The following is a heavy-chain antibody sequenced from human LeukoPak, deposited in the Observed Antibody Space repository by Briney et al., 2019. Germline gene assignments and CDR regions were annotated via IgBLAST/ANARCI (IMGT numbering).Heavy chain of an antibody. CDR3: ARYSLKFDY. V-gene: IGHV4-39*01. Sequence: SETLSLTCTVSGVSISSSSYYWGWIRQPPGKGLEWIGSIYYSGSTYYNPSLKSRVTISVDTSKNQFSLKLSSVTAADTAVYYCARYSLKFDYWGQGTLVTVSS. J-gene: IGHJ4*02. D-gene: IGHD1-26*01. CDR1: GVSISSSSYY. CDR2: IYYSGST.